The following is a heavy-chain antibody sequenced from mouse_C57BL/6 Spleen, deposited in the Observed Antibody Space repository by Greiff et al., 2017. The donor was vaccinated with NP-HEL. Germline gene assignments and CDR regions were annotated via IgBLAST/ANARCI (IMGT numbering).Heavy chain of an antibody. V-gene: IGHV6-3*01. D-gene: IGHD4-1*01. J-gene: IGHJ4*01. CDR3: TELGLPMDY. CDR2: IRLKSDNYAT. Sequence: EVKVEESGGGLVQPGGSMKLSCVASGFTFSNYWMNWVRQSPEKGLEWVAQIRLKSDNYATHYAESVKGRFTISRDDSKSSVYLQMNNLRAEDTGIYYCTELGLPMDYWGQGTSVTVSS. CDR1: GFTFSNYW.